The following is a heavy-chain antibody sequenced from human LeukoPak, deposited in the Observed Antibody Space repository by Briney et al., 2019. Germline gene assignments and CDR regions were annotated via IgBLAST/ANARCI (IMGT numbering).Heavy chain of an antibody. CDR3: ARTRSGASDY. J-gene: IGHJ4*02. V-gene: IGHV3-7*01. CDR2: IKPDGSEK. Sequence: GGSLRLSCAASGFTFSRYWMSWVRQAPGKGLEWVANIKPDGSEKYYVDSVKGRFTISRDNAKNSLYLQMNSLRAEDTAVYYCARTRSGASDYWGQGTLVTVSS. D-gene: IGHD2-15*01. CDR1: GFTFSRYW.